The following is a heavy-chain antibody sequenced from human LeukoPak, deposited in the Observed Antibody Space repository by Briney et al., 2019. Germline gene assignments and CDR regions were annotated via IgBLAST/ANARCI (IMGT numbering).Heavy chain of an antibody. D-gene: IGHD3-22*01. CDR1: GFTFSSYG. J-gene: IGHJ4*02. CDR2: ISYDGSNK. V-gene: IGHV3-30*18. CDR3: AKEKYYYDSSGYDY. Sequence: GGSLRLSCAASGFTFSSYGMHRVRQAPGKGLEWVAVISYDGSNKYYADSVKGRFTISRDNSKNTLYLQMNSLRAEDTAVYYCAKEKYYYDSSGYDYWGQGTLVTVSS.